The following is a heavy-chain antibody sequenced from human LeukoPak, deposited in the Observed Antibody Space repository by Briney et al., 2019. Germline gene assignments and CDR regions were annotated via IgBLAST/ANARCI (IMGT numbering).Heavy chain of an antibody. CDR2: IKEDGSVK. CDR3: AKEGRSLQTY. D-gene: IGHD5-24*01. Sequence: PGGSLRLSCTASGFIFSSHWMTWVRQSPGKGLEWVANIKEDGSVKYYVDSVKGRFTISRDNTKNALYLQMNSLRADDTAVYYCAKEGRSLQTYWGQGTLVTVSS. V-gene: IGHV3-7*03. J-gene: IGHJ4*02. CDR1: GFIFSSHW.